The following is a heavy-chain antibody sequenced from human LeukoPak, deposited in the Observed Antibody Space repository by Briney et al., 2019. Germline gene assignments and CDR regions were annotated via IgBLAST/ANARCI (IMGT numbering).Heavy chain of an antibody. CDR2: IRYDGSNK. V-gene: IGHV3-30*02. CDR3: AKDISCGGDCYSGGFDY. J-gene: IGHJ4*02. Sequence: GGSLRLSCAASGFTFSSYGMHWVRQAPGKGLEWVAFIRYDGSNKYYADSVKGRFTISRDNSKNTLYLRMNSLRAEDTAVYYCAKDISCGGDCYSGGFDYWGQGTLVTVSS. D-gene: IGHD2-21*02. CDR1: GFTFSSYG.